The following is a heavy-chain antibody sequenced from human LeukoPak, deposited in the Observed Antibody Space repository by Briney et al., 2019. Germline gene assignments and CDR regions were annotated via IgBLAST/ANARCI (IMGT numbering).Heavy chain of an antibody. CDR2: TYYRSSWFN. CDR3: ARSFPRYFDL. J-gene: IGHJ2*01. V-gene: IGHV6-1*01. CDR1: GGSVSSNSVA. Sequence: SQTLSLTCAISGGSVSSNSVAWNWIRQSPSRGLEWLGRTYYRSSWFNDYAVSVKSRITINPDTSKNQFSLQLNSVTPEDTAVYYCARSFPRYFDLWGRGTLVTVSS.